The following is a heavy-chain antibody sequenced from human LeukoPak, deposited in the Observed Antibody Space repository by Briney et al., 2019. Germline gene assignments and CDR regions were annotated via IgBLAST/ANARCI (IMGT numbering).Heavy chain of an antibody. CDR1: GGSFSGYY. V-gene: IGHV4-34*01. CDR2: INHSGST. Sequence: SETLSLTCAVYGGSFSGYYWSWLRQPPGKGLEWIGEINHSGSTNYNPSLKSRVTISVDTSKNQFSPKLSSVTAADTAVYYCARTDSSGYYLDPYYFDYWGQGTLVTVSS. CDR3: ARTDSSGYYLDPYYFDY. J-gene: IGHJ4*02. D-gene: IGHD3-22*01.